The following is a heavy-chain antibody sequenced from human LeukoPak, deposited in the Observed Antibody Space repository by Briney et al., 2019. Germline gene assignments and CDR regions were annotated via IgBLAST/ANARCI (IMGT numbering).Heavy chain of an antibody. CDR2: IQNSART. J-gene: IGHJ6*02. V-gene: IGHV4-61*01. CDR1: GGSFNSVSYV. Sequence: PSDTLSLTCTVSGGSFNSVSYVWSWIRRPPGKGLEWIGYIQNSARTNYNPSLESRVTISVDSSKDQFSLRLSSVTAADTAVYYCATDYSNFYGMDVWGQGTTVTVSS. D-gene: IGHD4-11*01. CDR3: ATDYSNFYGMDV.